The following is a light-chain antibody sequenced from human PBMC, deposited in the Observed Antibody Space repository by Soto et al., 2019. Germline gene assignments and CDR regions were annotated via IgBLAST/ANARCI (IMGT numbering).Light chain of an antibody. J-gene: IGLJ1*01. CDR1: STDVGDYNF. CDR2: EVT. V-gene: IGLV2-8*01. CDR3: SSYAGNNNYV. Sequence: QSALTQPRSVSGSPGQSVTISCTGTSTDVGDYNFVSWYQQHPGKAPIVMIYEVTKRPSGVPDRFSGSKSGNTASLTVSGLQADDEADYYCSSYAGNNNYVFGTGTKLTVL.